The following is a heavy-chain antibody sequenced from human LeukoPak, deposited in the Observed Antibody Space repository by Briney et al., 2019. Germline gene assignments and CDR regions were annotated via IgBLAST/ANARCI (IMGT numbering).Heavy chain of an antibody. CDR1: GYTFTGYY. J-gene: IGHJ4*02. V-gene: IGHV1-2*02. D-gene: IGHD3-3*01. CDR3: ARAPYYDFWSGYFLPNFDY. CDR2: INPNSGGT. Sequence: ASVKVSCKASGYTFTGYYMHWVRQAPGQGLEWMGWINPNSGGTNYAQKFQGRVTMTRDTSISTAYMELSRLRSDDTAVYYCARAPYYDFWSGYFLPNFDYWGQGTLVTVSS.